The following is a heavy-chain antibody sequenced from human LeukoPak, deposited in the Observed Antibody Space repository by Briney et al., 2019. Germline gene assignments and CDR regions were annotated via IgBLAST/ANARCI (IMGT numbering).Heavy chain of an antibody. CDR1: GFTFSSYG. D-gene: IGHD3-22*01. Sequence: GGSLRLSCAASGFTFSSYGMSWVRQAPGKGLEWVSAISGSGSSTYYAASVKGRFTISRDNAKNSLYLQMNSLRAEDTAVYYCARVSADSSGYYGSFDYWGQGTLVTVSS. J-gene: IGHJ4*02. V-gene: IGHV3-23*01. CDR3: ARVSADSSGYYGSFDY. CDR2: ISGSGSST.